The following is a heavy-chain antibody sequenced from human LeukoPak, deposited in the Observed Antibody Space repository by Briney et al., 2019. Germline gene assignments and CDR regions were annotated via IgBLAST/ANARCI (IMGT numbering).Heavy chain of an antibody. CDR1: GFTFSTYW. V-gene: IGHV3-7*01. CDR2: IKGDGSRE. J-gene: IGHJ1*01. Sequence: PGGSLRLSCAASGFTFSTYWMTWVRQAPGKGLEWVANIKGDGSREYYVDSVKGRFTISRDNAKNSLYLQMDSLTAEDTAVYYCARDSPGYGAYVSWGQGTLVSVSS. D-gene: IGHD5-12*01. CDR3: ARDSPGYGAYVS.